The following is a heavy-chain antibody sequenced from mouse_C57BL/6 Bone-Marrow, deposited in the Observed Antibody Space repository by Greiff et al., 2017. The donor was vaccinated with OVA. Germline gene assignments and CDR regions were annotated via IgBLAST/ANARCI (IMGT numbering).Heavy chain of an antibody. CDR2: ISDGGSYT. CDR1: GFTFSSYA. D-gene: IGHD1-1*01. V-gene: IGHV5-4*03. J-gene: IGHJ3*01. Sequence: EVNVVESGGGLVKPGGSLKLSCAASGFTFSSYAMSWVRQTPEKRLEWVATISDGGSYTYYPDNVKGRFTISRDNAKNNLYLQMSHLKSEDTAMYYCARGGDYYYGSSSWGQGTLVTVSA. CDR3: ARGGDYYYGSSS.